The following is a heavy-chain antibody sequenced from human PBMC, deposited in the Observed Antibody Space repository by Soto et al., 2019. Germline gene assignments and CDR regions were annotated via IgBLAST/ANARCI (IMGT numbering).Heavy chain of an antibody. V-gene: IGHV4-30-2*01. CDR2: IYHSGST. CDR1: GGSISSGGYS. CDR3: AGSGYYRNGGMDV. J-gene: IGHJ6*02. D-gene: IGHD3-22*01. Sequence: SETLSLICAVSGGSISSGGYSWSWIRQPPGKGLEWIGYIYHSGSTYYNPSLKSRVTISVDRSKSQFSLKLSSVTAADTAVYYCAGSGYYRNGGMDVWGQGTTVTVSS.